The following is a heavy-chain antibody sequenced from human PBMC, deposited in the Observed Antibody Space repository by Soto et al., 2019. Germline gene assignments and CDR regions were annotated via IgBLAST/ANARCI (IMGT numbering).Heavy chain of an antibody. Sequence: QVQLQESGPGLVKPSETLSLTCTVSGGSVSSGSYYWNWIRQSPGKGLEGIGYIYNSGSTNYNPSLKSRVTISVDTSKNQFSLKLSSVTAADTAVYYCARDWNPAYCNGDCFRRGLDVWGQGTTVTVSS. CDR2: IYNSGST. CDR3: ARDWNPAYCNGDCFRRGLDV. V-gene: IGHV4-61*01. J-gene: IGHJ6*02. D-gene: IGHD2-21*02. CDR1: GGSVSSGSYY.